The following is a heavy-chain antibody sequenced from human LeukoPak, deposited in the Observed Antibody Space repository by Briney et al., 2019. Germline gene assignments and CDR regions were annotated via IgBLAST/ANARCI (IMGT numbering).Heavy chain of an antibody. CDR1: GFTFSSYE. D-gene: IGHD5-18*01. V-gene: IGHV3-48*03. CDR2: ISSGGTTI. CDR3: ARVEDTATRGFYLDY. J-gene: IGHJ4*02. Sequence: PGGSLRLSCAASGFTFSSYEMNWVRQAPGKGLEWVSYISSGGTTIYYADSVKGRFTISRDNAKNSLYLQMNSLSAEDTAVHYCARVEDTATRGFYLDYWGQGTLVTVSS.